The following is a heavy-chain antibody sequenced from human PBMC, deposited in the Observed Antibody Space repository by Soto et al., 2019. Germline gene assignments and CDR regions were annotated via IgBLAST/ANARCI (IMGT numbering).Heavy chain of an antibody. D-gene: IGHD3-3*01. CDR1: GFTVSSNY. V-gene: IGHV3-53*01. J-gene: IGHJ4*02. Sequence: GGSLRLSCAASGFTVSSNYMSWVRQAPGKGLEWVSVIYSGGSTYYADSVKGRFTISRDNSKNTLYLQMNSLRAEDTAVYYCARVLSGFVFDYWGQGTLVTVSS. CDR3: ARVLSGFVFDY. CDR2: IYSGGST.